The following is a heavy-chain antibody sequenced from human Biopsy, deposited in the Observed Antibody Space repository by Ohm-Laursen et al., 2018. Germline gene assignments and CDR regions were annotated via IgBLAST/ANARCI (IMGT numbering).Heavy chain of an antibody. CDR2: MYYSGST. CDR1: GGSLNFYY. V-gene: IGHV4-59*01. Sequence: GTLSLTCTVTGGSLNFYYWSWIRQPPGKGLEWIGYMYYSGSTKYSPSLKNRVTVSFDTSRNQFSLKLTSMTPADTAVYYCVRGRSPATYWGQGALVIVSS. CDR3: VRGRSPATY. D-gene: IGHD3-16*01. J-gene: IGHJ4*02.